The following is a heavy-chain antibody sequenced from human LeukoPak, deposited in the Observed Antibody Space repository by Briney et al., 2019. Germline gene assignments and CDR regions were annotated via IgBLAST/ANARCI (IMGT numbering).Heavy chain of an antibody. CDR3: AKRMGPSIAAADLDY. CDR2: ISYDGSKK. J-gene: IGHJ4*02. D-gene: IGHD6-13*01. Sequence: GGSLRLSCAASGFTFSSFGMHWVRQAPGKGLEWVAVISYDGSKKYYADSVKGRFTVSRDNSKNTLYLQMNSLRAEDTAVYYCAKRMGPSIAAADLDYWGQGTLVTVSS. CDR1: GFTFSSFG. V-gene: IGHV3-30*18.